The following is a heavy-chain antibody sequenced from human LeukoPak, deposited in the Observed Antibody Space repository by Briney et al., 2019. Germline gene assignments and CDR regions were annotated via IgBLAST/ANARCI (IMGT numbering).Heavy chain of an antibody. CDR3: ARSTILNYDILTGYDPPPIGPMDV. V-gene: IGHV3-13*01. CDR1: GFTFSSYD. J-gene: IGHJ6*04. D-gene: IGHD3-9*01. Sequence: PGGSLRLSCAASGFTFSSYDMHWVRQATGKGLEWVSAIGTAGDTYYPGSVKGRFTISRENAKNSLYLQMNSLRAGDTAVYYCARSTILNYDILTGYDPPPIGPMDVWGKGTTVTVSS. CDR2: IGTAGDT.